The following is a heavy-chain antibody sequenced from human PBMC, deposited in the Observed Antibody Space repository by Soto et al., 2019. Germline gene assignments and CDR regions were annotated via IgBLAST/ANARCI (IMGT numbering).Heavy chain of an antibody. J-gene: IGHJ6*02. CDR3: ARTYYDILTGHYYYGMDV. D-gene: IGHD3-9*01. Sequence: GASVKVSCKASGDTFTSYYMHWVRQAPGQGLEWMGWINPNSGGTNYAQKFQGWVTMTRDTSISTAYMELSRLRSDDTAVYYCARTYYDILTGHYYYGMDVWGQGTTVTVSS. V-gene: IGHV1-2*04. CDR1: GDTFTSYY. CDR2: INPNSGGT.